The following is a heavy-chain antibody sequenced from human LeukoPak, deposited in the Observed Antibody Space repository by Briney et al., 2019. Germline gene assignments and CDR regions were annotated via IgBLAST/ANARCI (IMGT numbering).Heavy chain of an antibody. J-gene: IGHJ4*02. CDR1: GGTFSSYA. V-gene: IGHV1-69*04. CDR3: ARQREIDSSWYY. Sequence: VASVKVSCKASGGTFSSYAISWVRQAPGQGLEWMGRIIPILGIANYAQKFQGRVTITADKSTSTAYMELSSLRSEDTAVYYCARQREIDSSWYYWGQGTLVTVSS. CDR2: IIPILGIA. D-gene: IGHD6-13*01.